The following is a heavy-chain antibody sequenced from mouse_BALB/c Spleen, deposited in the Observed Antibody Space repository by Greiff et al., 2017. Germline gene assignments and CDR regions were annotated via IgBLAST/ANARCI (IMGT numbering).Heavy chain of an antibody. V-gene: IGHV6-6*02. D-gene: IGHD2-1*01. CDR2: IRLKSNNYAT. CDR1: GFTFSNYW. Sequence: EVQLVESGGGLVQPGGSMKLSCVASGFTFSNYWMNWVRQSPEKGLEWVAEIRLKSNNYATHYAESVKGRFTISRDDSKSSVYLQMNNLRAEDTGIYYCTRGGNSYAMDYWGQGTSVTVSS. CDR3: TRGGNSYAMDY. J-gene: IGHJ4*01.